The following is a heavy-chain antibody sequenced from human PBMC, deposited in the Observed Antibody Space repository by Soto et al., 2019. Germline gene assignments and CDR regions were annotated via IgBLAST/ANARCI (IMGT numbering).Heavy chain of an antibody. CDR1: GYTFTGYY. J-gene: IGHJ4*02. D-gene: IGHD3-3*02. V-gene: IGHV1-2*04. CDR2: INPNSGST. CDR3: ARLSPRRISIIGHYFGY. Sequence: ASVKVSCKASGYTFTGYYMHCVRHAPGQGLEWMGWINPNSGSTNYAQKLQGWVTMTRNTSISTAYMELSRLRSVDTAVYYCARLSPRRISIIGHYFGYWGQGTLVTVSS.